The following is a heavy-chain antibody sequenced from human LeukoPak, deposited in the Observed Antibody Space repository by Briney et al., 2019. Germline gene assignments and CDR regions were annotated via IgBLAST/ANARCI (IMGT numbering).Heavy chain of an antibody. CDR1: GGSFSGYY. J-gene: IGHJ4*02. CDR2: INHSGST. Sequence: SETLSLTCAVYGGSFSGYYWSWIRQPPGKGLEWIGEINHSGSTNYNPSLKSRVTISVDTSKNQFSLKLSSVTAADTAVYYCAGGDSSSWPPPPDFDYWGQGTLVTVSS. V-gene: IGHV4-34*01. D-gene: IGHD6-13*01. CDR3: AGGDSSSWPPPPDFDY.